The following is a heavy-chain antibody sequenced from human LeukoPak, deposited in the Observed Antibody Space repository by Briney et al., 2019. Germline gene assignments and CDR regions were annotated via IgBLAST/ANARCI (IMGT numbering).Heavy chain of an antibody. Sequence: SETLSLTCTVSGGSISSYYWSWIRQPPGKGLEWIGYIYYSGSTNYNPSLMSRVTISVDTSKNQFSLKLSSVTAADTAVYYCARVPVYYDFWSGYMDVWGKGTTVTVSS. J-gene: IGHJ6*04. CDR3: ARVPVYYDFWSGYMDV. D-gene: IGHD3-3*01. CDR1: GGSISSYY. V-gene: IGHV4-59*01. CDR2: IYYSGST.